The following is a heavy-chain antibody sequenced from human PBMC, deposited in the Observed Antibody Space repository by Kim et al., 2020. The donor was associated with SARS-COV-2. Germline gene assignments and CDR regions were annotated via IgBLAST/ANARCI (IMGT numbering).Heavy chain of an antibody. D-gene: IGHD3-22*01. V-gene: IGHV4-39*01. CDR3: ARLSITMIVVVSDAFDI. Sequence: LKSRVTISVDTSKSQFSLKLSSVTAADTAVYYCARLSITMIVVVSDAFDIWGQGTMVTVSS. J-gene: IGHJ3*02.